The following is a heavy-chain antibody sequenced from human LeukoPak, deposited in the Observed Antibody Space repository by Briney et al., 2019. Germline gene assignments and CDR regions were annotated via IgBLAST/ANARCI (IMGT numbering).Heavy chain of an antibody. CDR1: GDSISSSPYY. J-gene: IGHJ4*02. V-gene: IGHV4-39*01. D-gene: IGHD5-24*01. Sequence: SETLSLTCSVSGDSISSSPYYWGWIRQPPGKELEWIGAVYYSGSTYYNPSLKSRVTISVDTSKNQFSLKLSSVTAADTAVYYCARLRRWLQNFDYWGQGTLVTVSS. CDR2: VYYSGST. CDR3: ARLRRWLQNFDY.